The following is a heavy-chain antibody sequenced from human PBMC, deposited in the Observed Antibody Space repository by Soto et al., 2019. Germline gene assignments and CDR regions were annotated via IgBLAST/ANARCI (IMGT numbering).Heavy chain of an antibody. CDR2: SSPRGDTI. J-gene: IGHJ4*02. V-gene: IGHV3-48*02. Sequence: PVGSLRFSCVASGFSLANYPMNWVRQTPGKGLEWISYSSPRGDTIYYADSVEGRFTISRDNARNSLSLHMSSLRDEDSALYYCAKGPHTNLGWAYYFESWGQGVPVTVSS. CDR1: GFSLANYP. D-gene: IGHD6-19*01. CDR3: AKGPHTNLGWAYYFES.